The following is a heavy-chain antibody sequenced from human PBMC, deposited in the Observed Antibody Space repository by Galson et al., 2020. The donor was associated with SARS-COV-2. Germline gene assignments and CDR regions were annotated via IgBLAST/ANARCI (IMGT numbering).Heavy chain of an antibody. CDR3: ARDRGDKGWGSARSGMDS. CDR1: GGSINSNAW. CDR2: IFHSGTT. D-gene: IGHD3-16*02. Sequence: ASETLSLTCAVSGGSINSNAWWSWVRQPPGKGLEWIGEIFHSGTTYYNPSLKSRVTISIDMSENQFSLILNSVTAADTAMYYCARDRGDKGWGSARSGMDSWGQGTLVTVSP. V-gene: IGHV4-4*02. J-gene: IGHJ4*02.